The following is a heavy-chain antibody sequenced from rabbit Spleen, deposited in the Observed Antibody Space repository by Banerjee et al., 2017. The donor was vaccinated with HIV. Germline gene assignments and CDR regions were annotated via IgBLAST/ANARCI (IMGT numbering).Heavy chain of an antibody. CDR2: IAGSSSGFT. V-gene: IGHV1S40*01. Sequence: QSLEESGGGLVKPGASLTLTCKASGFSFNEFSFNSGYDMCWVRQAPGKGLEWISCIAGSSSGFTYSATWAKGRFTCSKTSSTTVTLQMTSLTAADTATYFCARDTGSSFSSYGMDLWGPGTLVTVS. CDR1: GFSFNEFSFNSGYD. J-gene: IGHJ6*01. CDR3: ARDTGSSFSSYGMDL. D-gene: IGHD8-1*01.